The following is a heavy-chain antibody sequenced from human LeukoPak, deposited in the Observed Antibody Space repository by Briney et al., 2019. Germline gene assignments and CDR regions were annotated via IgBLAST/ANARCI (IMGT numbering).Heavy chain of an antibody. V-gene: IGHV3-30*02. J-gene: IGHJ6*03. CDR1: GFTFSSYG. D-gene: IGHD4/OR15-4a*01. CDR3: AKGAVLYYYYMDV. CDR2: IRYDGSNK. Sequence: TGGSLRLSCAASGFTFSSYGMHWVRQAPGKGLEWEAFIRYDGSNKYYADSVKGRFTISRDNSKNTLYLQMNSLRAEDTAVYYCAKGAVLYYYYMDVWGKGTTVTVSS.